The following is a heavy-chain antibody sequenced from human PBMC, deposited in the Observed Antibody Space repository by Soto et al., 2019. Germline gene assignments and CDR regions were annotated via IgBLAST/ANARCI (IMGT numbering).Heavy chain of an antibody. D-gene: IGHD3-22*01. V-gene: IGHV1-46*01. Sequence: ASVKVSCKASGYTFTSYYMHWVRQAPGQGLEWMGIINPSGGSTSYAQKFQGRVTMTRDTSTSTVYVELSSLRSEDTAVYYCARGYYDSSGYENWFDPWGQGTLVTVSS. CDR3: ARGYYDSSGYENWFDP. CDR2: INPSGGST. CDR1: GYTFTSYY. J-gene: IGHJ5*02.